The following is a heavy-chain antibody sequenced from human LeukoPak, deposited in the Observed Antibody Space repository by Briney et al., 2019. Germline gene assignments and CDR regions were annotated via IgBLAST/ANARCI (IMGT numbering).Heavy chain of an antibody. D-gene: IGHD3-10*01. CDR1: GGSMSNHY. CDR2: IYFSGST. CDR3: ARLPSGTPTPPYDY. V-gene: IGHV4-59*08. Sequence: SETLSLTCTVSGGSMSNHYWSWIRQPPGKGLESIGYIYFSGSTIYNPSLRSRLTISVDTSRNQFSLKLTSVTGADTAVYYCARLPSGTPTPPYDYWGQGRLVTVSS. J-gene: IGHJ4*02.